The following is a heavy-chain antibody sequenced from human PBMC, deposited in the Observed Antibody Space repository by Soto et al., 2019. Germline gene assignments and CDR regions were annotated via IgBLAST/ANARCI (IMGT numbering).Heavy chain of an antibody. CDR1: GDSITSINNY. CDR2: IYYDGST. J-gene: IGHJ4*02. CDR3: ARTTAVPNTLRSRYFFDY. Sequence: SETLSLTCTVSGDSITSINNYWGWIRQPPGMGLEWIANIYYDGSTFYNPSLKSRVAMSIDTSKNQFSLRLSSVTTADTALYYCARTTAVPNTLRSRYFFDYWGQGTLVTVSS. V-gene: IGHV4-39*01. D-gene: IGHD4-17*01.